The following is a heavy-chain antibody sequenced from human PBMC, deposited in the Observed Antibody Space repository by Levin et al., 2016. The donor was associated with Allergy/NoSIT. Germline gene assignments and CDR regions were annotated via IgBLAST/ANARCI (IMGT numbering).Heavy chain of an antibody. D-gene: IGHD3-10*01. V-gene: IGHV3-15*01. CDR2: IKSATSGGTT. CDR3: AIDVSERGVGEIGY. J-gene: IGHJ4*02. Sequence: GESLKISCATSGFSFTYAWMGWVRQVPGRGLEWVGRIKSATSGGTTDYGPPARGRFSISKDESKTTLYLQLNSLTAEDTGIYYCAIDVSERGVGEIGYWGQGILVTVSS. CDR1: GFSFTYAW.